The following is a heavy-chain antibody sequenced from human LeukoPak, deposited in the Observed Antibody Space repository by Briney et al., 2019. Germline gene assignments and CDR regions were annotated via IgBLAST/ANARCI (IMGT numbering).Heavy chain of an antibody. CDR2: IYYSGST. CDR3: ARASGLLLADY. J-gene: IGHJ4*02. Sequence: PSETLSLTCTVSGGSISSYYWSWIRQPPGKGLEWIGYIYYSGSTNYNPSLKSRVTISVDTSKNQFSLKLSSVTAADTAVYYCARASGLLLADYWGQGTLVTVSS. CDR1: GGSISSYY. V-gene: IGHV4-59*01. D-gene: IGHD2-15*01.